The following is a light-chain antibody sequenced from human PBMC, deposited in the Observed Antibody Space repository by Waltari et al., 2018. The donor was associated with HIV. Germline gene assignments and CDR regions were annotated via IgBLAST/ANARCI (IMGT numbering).Light chain of an antibody. CDR3: AAWDNSLGAWL. Sequence: QAGLTQPPSLSKGLRQTATLTCTGKSNNVGNEGAAWLQPRQGHPPKPLFYRNNNRPAGSPEILSASRSGNTAPVTITVSRSEDEANYYCAAWDNSLGAWLFGGGTKLTVL. J-gene: IGLJ3*02. CDR2: RNN. V-gene: IGLV10-54*01. CDR1: SNNVGNEG.